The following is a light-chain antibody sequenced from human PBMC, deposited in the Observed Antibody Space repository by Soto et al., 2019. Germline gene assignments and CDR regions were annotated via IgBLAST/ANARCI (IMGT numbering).Light chain of an antibody. J-gene: IGKJ3*01. Sequence: EIVLTQSPGTLSLSPGERATLSCRASQSVISTYLAWYQQKPGQAPRLLMYDTSNRATGIPDRFSGSGSGTDFTLTISRLEPEDFAVYYCQQYGRSPFTFGPGTKVDIK. CDR2: DTS. CDR1: QSVISTY. CDR3: QQYGRSPFT. V-gene: IGKV3-20*01.